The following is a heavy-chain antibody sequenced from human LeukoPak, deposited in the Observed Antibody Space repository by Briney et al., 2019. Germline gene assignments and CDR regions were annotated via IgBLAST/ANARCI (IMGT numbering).Heavy chain of an antibody. Sequence: GGSLRLSCAASGFTISRYWMSWVRQAAGKGLEGVANIRQDGGQTYYVDSVKGRCTISRDNAKNSLYLQVNSLRAEDTAVYYCARDKHNPGSAFDIWGQGTMLTVSS. J-gene: IGHJ3*02. CDR3: ARDKHNPGSAFDI. D-gene: IGHD5-24*01. CDR1: GFTISRYW. V-gene: IGHV3-7*01. CDR2: IRQDGGQT.